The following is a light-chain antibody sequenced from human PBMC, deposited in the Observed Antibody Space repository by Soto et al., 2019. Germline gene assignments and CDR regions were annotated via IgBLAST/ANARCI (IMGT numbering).Light chain of an antibody. CDR3: CSSAPESTYV. J-gene: IGLJ1*01. CDR1: SSDVGAYDS. Sequence: QSALAQPASVSESPGQSITISCTGTSSDVGAYDSVSWYQQHPHKAPQLIIYKGTQRPSGVSNRFSGSTSGNAASLTISGLQADDEADYFCCSSAPESTYVCGTGTKVTAL. V-gene: IGLV2-23*01. CDR2: KGT.